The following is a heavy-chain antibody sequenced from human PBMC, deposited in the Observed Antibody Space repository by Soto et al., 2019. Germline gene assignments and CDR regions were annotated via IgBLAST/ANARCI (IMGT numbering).Heavy chain of an antibody. V-gene: IGHV1-18*01. CDR3: ARVLSSSTSCHRWFDP. Sequence: QVQLVQSGAEVKKPGASAKVSCKASGYTFTSDGISWVRQAPGQGLERMGRISAYNSNTNYAQKLQGRVNMTTDTYTSTAYMELRSLRSDDTAVYDCARVLSSSTSCHRWFDPWGQGTLVTLSS. D-gene: IGHD2-2*01. J-gene: IGHJ5*02. CDR2: ISAYNSNT. CDR1: GYTFTSDG.